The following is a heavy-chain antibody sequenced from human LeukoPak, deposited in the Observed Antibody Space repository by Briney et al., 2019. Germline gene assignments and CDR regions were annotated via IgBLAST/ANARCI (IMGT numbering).Heavy chain of an antibody. CDR1: GFTFSSYW. J-gene: IGHJ5*02. CDR2: IKQDGSEK. CDR3: ARDSGSTPYGSGSPPFDP. Sequence: PGGSLRLSCAASGFTFSSYWMSWVRQAPGKGLEWVANIKQDGSEKYYVDSVKGRFTISRDNAKNSLYLQMNSLRAEDTALYHCARDSGSTPYGSGSPPFDPWGQGTLVTVSS. V-gene: IGHV3-7*03. D-gene: IGHD3-10*01.